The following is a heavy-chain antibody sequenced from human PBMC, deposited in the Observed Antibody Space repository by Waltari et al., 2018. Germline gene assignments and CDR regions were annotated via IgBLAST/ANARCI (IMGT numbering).Heavy chain of an antibody. V-gene: IGHV3-73*01. CDR3: TRGSSSLPFDP. CDR1: GFTFSGSA. Sequence: EVQLVESGGGLVQPGGSLKLSCAASGFTFSGSAMHWVRQASGKGREWVGRIRSKANSYATAYAASVKGRFTISRDDSKNTAYLQMNSLKTEDTAVYYCTRGSSSLPFDPWGQGTLVTVSS. CDR2: IRSKANSYAT. J-gene: IGHJ5*02. D-gene: IGHD6-13*01.